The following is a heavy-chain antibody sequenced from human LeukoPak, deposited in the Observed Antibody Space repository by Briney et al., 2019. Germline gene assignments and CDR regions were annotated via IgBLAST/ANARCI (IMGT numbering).Heavy chain of an antibody. CDR3: AREDYDFWSGLVKYYYGMDV. CDR1: GYTFTSYY. J-gene: IGHJ6*02. Sequence: ASVTVSCKASGYTFTSYYMHWVRQAPGQGLEWMGIINPSGGSTSYAQKFQGRVTITRDTSASTAYMELSSLRSEDTAVYYCAREDYDFWSGLVKYYYGMDVWGQGTTVTVSS. V-gene: IGHV1-46*01. CDR2: INPSGGST. D-gene: IGHD3-3*01.